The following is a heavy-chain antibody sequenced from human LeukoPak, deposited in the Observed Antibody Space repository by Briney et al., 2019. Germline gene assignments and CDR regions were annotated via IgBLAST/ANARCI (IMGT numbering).Heavy chain of an antibody. J-gene: IGHJ5*02. CDR2: INHSGST. Sequence: PSETLSLTCAVYGGSFSGYYWSWIRQPPGKGLEWIGEINHSGSTNYNPSLKSRVTISVDTSKNQFSLKLSSVTAADTAVYYCARGSSYYDILTGYYGARDWFDPWGQGTLVTVSS. CDR1: GGSFSGYY. CDR3: ARGSSYYDILTGYYGARDWFDP. V-gene: IGHV4-34*01. D-gene: IGHD3-9*01.